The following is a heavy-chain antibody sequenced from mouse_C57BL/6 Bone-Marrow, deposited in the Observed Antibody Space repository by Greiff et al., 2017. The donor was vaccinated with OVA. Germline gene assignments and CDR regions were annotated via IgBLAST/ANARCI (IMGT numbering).Heavy chain of an antibody. D-gene: IGHD1-1*01. CDR3: ARSVTTVGATGYFDV. V-gene: IGHV1-7*01. CDR2: ITPSSGYT. CDR1: GYTFTSYW. Sequence: QVQLQQSGAELAKPGASVKLSCKASGYTFTSYWLHWVKQRPGQGLEWIGYITPSSGYTKYNQKFKDKATLTADKSSSTAYMQLSSLTCEDSAVYYGARSVTTVGATGYFDVWGTGTTVTVSS. J-gene: IGHJ1*03.